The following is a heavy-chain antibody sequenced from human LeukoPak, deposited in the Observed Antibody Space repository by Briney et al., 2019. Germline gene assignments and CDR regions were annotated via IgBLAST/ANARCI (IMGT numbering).Heavy chain of an antibody. J-gene: IGHJ3*02. CDR2: IIPIFGTA. D-gene: IGHD2-21*02. Sequence: SVKVSCKASGGTFSSYAISWVRQAPGQGLEWMGRIIPIFGTANYAQKFQGRVTITADKSTSTAYMELSSLRSEDTAVYYCAKGDIVVVTTIQHAFHIWGQGTMVTVSS. CDR1: GGTFSSYA. V-gene: IGHV1-69*06. CDR3: AKGDIVVVTTIQHAFHI.